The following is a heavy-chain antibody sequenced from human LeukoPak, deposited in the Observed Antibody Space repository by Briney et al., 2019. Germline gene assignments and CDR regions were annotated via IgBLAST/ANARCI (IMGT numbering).Heavy chain of an antibody. D-gene: IGHD2-21*02. CDR3: SKDLDNIVVVTALTY. Sequence: GGSLRLSCAASGFTFSSYAMSCGRQAPGEGGEWVSAISGSGGSTYYADSVKGRFTISRDNSTNTLYMQMNSLRAEDTAVYYCSKDLDNIVVVTALTYWGQGTLVTVSS. V-gene: IGHV3-23*01. CDR2: ISGSGGST. CDR1: GFTFSSYA. J-gene: IGHJ4*02.